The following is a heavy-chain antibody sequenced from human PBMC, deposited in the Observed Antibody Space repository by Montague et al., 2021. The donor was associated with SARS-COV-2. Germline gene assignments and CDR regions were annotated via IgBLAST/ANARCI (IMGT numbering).Heavy chain of an antibody. CDR2: TYYRSKWYN. J-gene: IGHJ6*03. CDR1: GDSVSSNSVA. Sequence: CAISGDSVSSNSVARNWIRQSPSGGPEWLRRTYYRSKWYNDYVVSVKSRITINPDTSKNQFSLQLNSVTPEDTTVYYCARDLLTGYLPYYYYMDVWGKGTTVTVSS. CDR3: ARDLLTGYLPYYYYMDV. D-gene: IGHD3-9*01. V-gene: IGHV6-1*01.